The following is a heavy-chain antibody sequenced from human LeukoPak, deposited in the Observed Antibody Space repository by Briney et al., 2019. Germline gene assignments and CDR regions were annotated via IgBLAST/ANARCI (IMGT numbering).Heavy chain of an antibody. Sequence: PSETLSLTCAVYGGSFSGYYWSWIRQPPGKGLEWIGEINHSGSTNYNPSLKSRVTISVDTSKNQFSLKLSSVTAADTAVYYCARGPDFGVVNGAFDYWGQGTLVTVSS. J-gene: IGHJ4*02. CDR1: GGSFSGYY. CDR2: INHSGST. CDR3: ARGPDFGVVNGAFDY. D-gene: IGHD3-3*01. V-gene: IGHV4-34*01.